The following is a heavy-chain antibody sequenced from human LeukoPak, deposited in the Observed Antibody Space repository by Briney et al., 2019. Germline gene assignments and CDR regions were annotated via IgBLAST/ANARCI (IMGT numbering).Heavy chain of an antibody. J-gene: IGHJ5*02. V-gene: IGHV4-59*01. D-gene: IGHD3-10*01. CDR3: ARGGYYGSGNDFRFDP. CDR2: IHYTGST. Sequence: SETLSLTCTVSGGSISSYYWSWIRQSPGKGLECIGYIHYTGSTNYNPSLKSRVTISVETSKNQFSLKLKAVTAADTAVYYCARGGYYGSGNDFRFDPWGQGTLVTVSS. CDR1: GGSISSYY.